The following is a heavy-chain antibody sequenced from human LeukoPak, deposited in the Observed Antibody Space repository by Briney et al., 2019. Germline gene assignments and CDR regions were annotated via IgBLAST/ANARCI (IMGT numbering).Heavy chain of an antibody. V-gene: IGHV3-30*18. J-gene: IGHJ4*02. CDR3: TKARYSNAWDYSDY. CDR1: GFTSSSYG. D-gene: IGHD6-19*01. Sequence: PGGSLRLSCVASGFTSSSYGMHWVRQAPGKGLEWVAFISYDGSNENIADSVKGRFTISRDNSRNTLYLQMNNLSADDTAVYYCTKARYSNAWDYSDYWGQGTLVTVSS. CDR2: ISYDGSNE.